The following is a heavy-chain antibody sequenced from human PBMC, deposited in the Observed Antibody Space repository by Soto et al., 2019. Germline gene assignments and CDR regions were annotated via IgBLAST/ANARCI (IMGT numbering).Heavy chain of an antibody. CDR1: GFTFSSYS. D-gene: IGHD6-19*01. CDR2: ISSSSSYI. CDR3: ARDRGGWYPDY. V-gene: IGHV3-21*01. J-gene: IGHJ4*02. Sequence: GGSLRLSCAASGFTFSSYSMNWVRQAPGKGLEWVSSISSSSSYIYYADSVKGRFTISRDNDKNSLYLQMNSLRAEDTAVYYCARDRGGWYPDYWGQGTLVTVSS.